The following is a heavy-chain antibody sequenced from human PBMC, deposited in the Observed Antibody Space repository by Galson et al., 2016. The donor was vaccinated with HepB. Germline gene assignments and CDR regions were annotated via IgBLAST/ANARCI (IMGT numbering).Heavy chain of an antibody. D-gene: IGHD3-10*01. CDR2: ISYDGSKK. CDR1: AFTFSTYG. J-gene: IGHJ4*02. V-gene: IGHV3-30*18. CDR3: AKDPYYYGSGSYYFDY. Sequence: SLRLSCAASAFTFSTYGMHWVRQAPGKGLEWVAVISYDGSKKYYADSVKGRSTISRDNSKNTLYLQMNSLRTEDTAVYYCAKDPYYYGSGSYYFDYWGQGTVITVSS.